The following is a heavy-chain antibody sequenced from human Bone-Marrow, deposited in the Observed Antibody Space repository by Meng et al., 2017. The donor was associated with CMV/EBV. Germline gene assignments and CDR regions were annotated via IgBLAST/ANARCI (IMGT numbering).Heavy chain of an antibody. V-gene: IGHV3-74*01. D-gene: IGHD3-3*01. CDR1: GFTFSSYW. CDR3: ARDMHYDFWSGYYTPPSYYYGMDV. CDR2: INSDGSST. J-gene: IGHJ6*02. Sequence: GESLKISCAASGFTFSSYWMHWVRQAPGKGLVWVSRINSDGSSTSYADSVKGRFTISRDNAKNSLYLQMNSLRAEDTAVYYCARDMHYDFWSGYYTPPSYYYGMDVWGQGTTVTVSS.